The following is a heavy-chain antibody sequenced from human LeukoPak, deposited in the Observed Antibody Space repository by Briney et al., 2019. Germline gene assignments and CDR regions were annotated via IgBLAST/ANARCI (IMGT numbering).Heavy chain of an antibody. Sequence: GGSLRLSCAASGFTVSSNYMSWVRQAQGKGLELVSVSYSCGSTYYEDSVKGRLTLCRDNSKNTLYLQMNSLRVEDTVVQCWARRSSGWSNKHFDYWGQGTLVTVSS. CDR2: SYSCGST. J-gene: IGHJ4*02. V-gene: IGHV3-53*01. D-gene: IGHD6-19*01. CDR3: ARRSSGWSNKHFDY. CDR1: GFTVSSNY.